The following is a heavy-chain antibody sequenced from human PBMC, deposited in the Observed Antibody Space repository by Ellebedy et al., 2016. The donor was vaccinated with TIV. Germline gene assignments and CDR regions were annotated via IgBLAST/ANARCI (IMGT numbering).Heavy chain of an antibody. CDR1: GFTFSSYA. Sequence: GESLKISCVASGFTFSSYAMCSVRQAPGKGLEWVSTISDSGGNTHFPDSVKGRFTISRDNSRNTVYLQMNNLRAEDTAVYYCARAGPPDSSVSRQTDAFDIWGQGTMVTVSS. V-gene: IGHV3-23*01. CDR3: ARAGPPDSSVSRQTDAFDI. D-gene: IGHD2-2*01. J-gene: IGHJ3*02. CDR2: ISDSGGNT.